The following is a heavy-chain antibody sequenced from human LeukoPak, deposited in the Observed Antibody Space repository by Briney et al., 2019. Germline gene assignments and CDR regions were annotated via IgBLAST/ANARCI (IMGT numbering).Heavy chain of an antibody. CDR1: GFAFNSYT. D-gene: IGHD1-26*01. Sequence: AGGSLRLSCVGSGFAFNSYTITWVRQAPGKGLEWVSSITSTSAYRQYADSVRGRSTISRDNAKNSLYLQMNSLGAEDTAVYHCARVTAGATTLNYYYYFMDVWGKGTTVTVSS. CDR2: ITSTSAYR. V-gene: IGHV3-21*01. J-gene: IGHJ6*03. CDR3: ARVTAGATTLNYYYYFMDV.